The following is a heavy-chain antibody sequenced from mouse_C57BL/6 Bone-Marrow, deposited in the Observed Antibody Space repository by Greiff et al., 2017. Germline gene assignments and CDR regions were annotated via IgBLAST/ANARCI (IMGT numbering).Heavy chain of an antibody. CDR3: ARLYDGYYFYFDY. CDR1: GYTFTSYW. Sequence: QVQLQQPGAELVMPGASVKLSCKASGYTFTSYWMHWVKQRPGQGLEWIGEIDPSDSYTNYNQKFKGKSTLTVDKSSSTAYMQLSSLTSEDSAGYYCARLYDGYYFYFDYWGQSTTLTVSS. J-gene: IGHJ2*01. D-gene: IGHD2-3*01. CDR2: IDPSDSYT. V-gene: IGHV1-69*01.